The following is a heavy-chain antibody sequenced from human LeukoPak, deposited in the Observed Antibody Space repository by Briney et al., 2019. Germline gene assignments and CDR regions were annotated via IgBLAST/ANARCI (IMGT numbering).Heavy chain of an antibody. CDR3: ARVPGPYTTSRFDF. J-gene: IGHJ4*02. D-gene: IGHD2-2*02. CDR1: GYTFTGYY. Sequence: ASVRVSCKPSGYTFTGYYLHWVRQAPGQRPEGMGRIDPDSGGTHYGQKFQGRVTVTRDTSITTVYMELSGLTSDDTAVYYCARVPGPYTTSRFDFWGQGTLVTVSS. V-gene: IGHV1-2*02. CDR2: IDPDSGGT.